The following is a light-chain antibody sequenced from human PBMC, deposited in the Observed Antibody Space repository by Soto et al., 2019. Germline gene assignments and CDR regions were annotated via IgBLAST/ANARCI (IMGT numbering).Light chain of an antibody. CDR3: QQYGSSLLYT. V-gene: IGKV3-20*01. Sequence: EIVLTQSPDTLSLSPGERATLSCRATQTISNNFLAWYRQKPGQAPRLLIFGASNRASGIPDRFSGSGSGTDFTLTISRLEPEDFAVYYCQQYGSSLLYTFGQGTNLEIK. J-gene: IGKJ2*01. CDR1: QTISNNF. CDR2: GAS.